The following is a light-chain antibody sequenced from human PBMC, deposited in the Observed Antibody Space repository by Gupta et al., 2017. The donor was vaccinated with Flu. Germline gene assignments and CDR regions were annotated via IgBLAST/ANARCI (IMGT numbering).Light chain of an antibody. CDR3: LLAASSNVWV. CDR1: TGAVTSGHY. CDR2: DTN. J-gene: IGLJ3*02. Sequence: QTVVTHEPSLTVSPGGTVTPTCGSSTGAVTSGHYPYWFQQKPGQAPTTLIYDTNNKHPWTPARFSASLLGGKAALTLSGAQPDDEADYYCLLAASSNVWVFGGGTKLTVL. V-gene: IGLV7-46*01.